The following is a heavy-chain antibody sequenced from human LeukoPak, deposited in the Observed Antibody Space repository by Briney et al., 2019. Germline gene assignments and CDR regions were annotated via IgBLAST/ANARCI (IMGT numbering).Heavy chain of an antibody. V-gene: IGHV4-4*07. D-gene: IGHD3-10*02. J-gene: IGHJ6*03. CDR3: ARSSVRGVIYYMDV. CDR1: GGSISSYY. Sequence: SETLCLTCTVSGGSISSYYWSWIRQPAGKGLEWIGRIYTSGSTNYNPSLKSRVTMSVDTSKNQFSLKLSSVTAADTAVYYCARSSVRGVIYYMDVWGKGTTVTVSS. CDR2: IYTSGST.